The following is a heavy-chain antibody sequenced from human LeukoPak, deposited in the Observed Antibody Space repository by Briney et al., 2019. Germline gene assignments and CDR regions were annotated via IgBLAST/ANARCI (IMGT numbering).Heavy chain of an antibody. J-gene: IGHJ4*02. D-gene: IGHD3-3*02. Sequence: PGGSLRLSCAGSGFTFGNSWMNWFRQAPGKGLEWVAHIKQDGSDTYVDSVKGRFTISRDIAKTSLFLHMNSPTTEDSAVYYCAREHSSHFTWGQGTLVTVSS. CDR3: AREHSSHFT. CDR1: GFTFGNSW. V-gene: IGHV3-7*01. CDR2: IKQDGSDT.